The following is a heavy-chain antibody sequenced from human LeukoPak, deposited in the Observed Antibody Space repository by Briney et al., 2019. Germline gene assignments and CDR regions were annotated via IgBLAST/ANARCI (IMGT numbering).Heavy chain of an antibody. CDR3: AGQWAVANTRRFAI. V-gene: IGHV4-38-2*02. CDR2: LYSTGTT. Sequence: SETLSLTCTVSGNFISSGFYWVWLRRTPGKGLQWIGSLYSTGTTYYTPSLAGRVTVSTDSSKNQLSLKLRSVTAADTAVYYCAGQWAVANTRRFAIWGQGSRVTVSS. D-gene: IGHD6-19*01. CDR1: GNFISSGFY. J-gene: IGHJ3*02.